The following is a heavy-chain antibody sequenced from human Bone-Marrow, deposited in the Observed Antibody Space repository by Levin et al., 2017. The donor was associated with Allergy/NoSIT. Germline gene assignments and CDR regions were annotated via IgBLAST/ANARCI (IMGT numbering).Heavy chain of an antibody. CDR3: ARDRFYSDSGSNFSWFDP. CDR2: IQSNGKT. D-gene: IGHD3-10*01. Sequence: GESLKISCAASGFTFSTYWMHWVRQAPGKGLVWVSRIQSNGKTNYADSVKGRFTISRDNAKNTLYLQMNSLTVEDTAVYYCARDRFYSDSGSNFSWFDPWGQGTLVTISS. J-gene: IGHJ5*02. V-gene: IGHV3-74*01. CDR1: GFTFSTYW.